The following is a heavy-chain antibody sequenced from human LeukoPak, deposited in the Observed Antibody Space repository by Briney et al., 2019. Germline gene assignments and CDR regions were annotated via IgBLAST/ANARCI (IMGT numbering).Heavy chain of an antibody. CDR3: ARESWSPPYYYFGLDV. D-gene: IGHD2-8*02. J-gene: IGHJ6*02. CDR1: GGTFSSYA. Sequence: SVKVSCKASGGTFSSYAISWVRQAPGQGLEWMGGIIPIFGPTNYAQNFKGRVTITADESMSTTYMEVSSLRSEDTAVYYCARESWSPPYYYFGLDVWGQGTTVTVSS. CDR2: IIPIFGPT. V-gene: IGHV1-69*13.